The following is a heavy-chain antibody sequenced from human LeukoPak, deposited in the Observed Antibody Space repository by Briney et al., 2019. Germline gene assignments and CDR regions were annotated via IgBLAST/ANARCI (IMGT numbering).Heavy chain of an antibody. D-gene: IGHD3-22*01. Sequence: GGSLRLSCAVSGISLSNYGMNWVRQAPGKGLEWVAGISGSGGSTNYADSVKGRFTIYRDNPKNTLYLQMNRLRAEDTTVYFCAKRGVVIRVILVGFHKEAYYFDSWGQGALVTVSS. J-gene: IGHJ4*02. CDR1: GISLSNYG. CDR3: AKRGVVIRVILVGFHKEAYYFDS. V-gene: IGHV3-23*01. CDR2: ISGSGGST.